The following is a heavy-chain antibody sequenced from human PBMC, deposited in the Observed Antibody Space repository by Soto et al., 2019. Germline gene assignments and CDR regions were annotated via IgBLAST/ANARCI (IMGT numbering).Heavy chain of an antibody. CDR3: AIFTVVPAATMSHYYYYYCMDV. J-gene: IGHJ6*02. CDR2: MNPNSGNT. CDR1: GYTFTSYD. D-gene: IGHD2-2*01. Sequence: ASVKVSCKASGYTFTSYDINWVRQATGQGLEWMGWMNPNSGNTGYAQKFQGRVTMTRNTSISTAYMELSSLRSEDTAVYYCAIFTVVPAATMSHYYYYYCMDVWAQGTTVTVSS. V-gene: IGHV1-8*01.